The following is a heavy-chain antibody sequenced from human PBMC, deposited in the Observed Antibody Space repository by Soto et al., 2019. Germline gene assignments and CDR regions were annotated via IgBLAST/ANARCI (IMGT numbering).Heavy chain of an antibody. CDR3: ALRVPTVTTGWFDP. CDR2: INHSGST. J-gene: IGHJ5*02. D-gene: IGHD4-4*01. Sequence: SETLSLTCAVYGGSFSGYYWSWIRQPPGKGLEWIGEINHSGSTNYNPSLKSRVTISVDTSKNQFSLKLSSVTAADTAVYYCALRVPTVTTGWFDPWGQGTMVTVYS. V-gene: IGHV4-34*01. CDR1: GGSFSGYY.